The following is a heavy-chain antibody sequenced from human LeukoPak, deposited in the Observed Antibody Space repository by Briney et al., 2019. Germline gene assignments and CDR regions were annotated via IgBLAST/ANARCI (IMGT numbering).Heavy chain of an antibody. CDR2: INPNSGGT. J-gene: IGHJ4*02. V-gene: IGHV1-2*02. CDR1: GYTFTGYY. CDR3: ARAGVRYYYDSSGYYLDFDF. Sequence: ASVKVSCKTSGYTFTGYYVHWVRQAPGQGLEWMGWINPNSGGTNYPQKFQGRVTMTRDTSITTAYMELSSLRSDDTAVYYCARAGVRYYYDSSGYYLDFDFWGQGTLVTVSS. D-gene: IGHD3-22*01.